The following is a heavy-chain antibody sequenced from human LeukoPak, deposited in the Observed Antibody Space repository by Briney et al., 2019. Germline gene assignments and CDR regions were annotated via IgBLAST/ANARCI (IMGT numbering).Heavy chain of an antibody. CDR3: ARSLGYCSSTSCQGSWFEP. V-gene: IGHV4-61*01. Sequence: SETLSLTCTVSGGSVSSGSYYWSWIRQPPGTGLEWIGYIYYSGSTNYNPSLKSRVTISVDTSKNQFSLKLSSVTAADTAVYYCARSLGYCSSTSCQGSWFEPWGQGTLVTVSS. CDR2: IYYSGST. CDR1: GGSVSSGSYY. D-gene: IGHD2-2*01. J-gene: IGHJ5*02.